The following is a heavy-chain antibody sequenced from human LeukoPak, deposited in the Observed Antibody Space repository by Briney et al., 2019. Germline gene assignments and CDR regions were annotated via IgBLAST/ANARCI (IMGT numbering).Heavy chain of an antibody. J-gene: IGHJ4*02. V-gene: IGHV4-39*01. CDR2: IYYSGST. CDR3: ARHRYSSSWPLDY. Sequence: SETLSLTCTVSGGSISSSSYYWGWIRQPPGKGLEWIGSIYYSGSTYYNPSLKSRVTISVDTSKNQFSLKPSSVTAADTAVYYCARHRYSSSWPLDYWGQGTLVTVSS. CDR1: GGSISSSSYY. D-gene: IGHD6-13*01.